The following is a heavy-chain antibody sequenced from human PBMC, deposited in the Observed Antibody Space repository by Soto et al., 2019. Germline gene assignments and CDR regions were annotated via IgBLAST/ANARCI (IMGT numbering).Heavy chain of an antibody. CDR2: ISGSGVNT. Sequence: EVQVLESGGGLVQPGGSLRLSCAASGFAFSTYAMNWVRQAPGKGLEWVSSISGSGVNTYYTDSVKGRFIISRDNSKDTLYLQMNSMRAEDTAVYYSLKDMGFGSGTYLSITHFDKWGQGTLVTVSS. V-gene: IGHV3-23*01. CDR1: GFAFSTYA. J-gene: IGHJ4*02. CDR3: LKDMGFGSGTYLSITHFDK. D-gene: IGHD3-10*01.